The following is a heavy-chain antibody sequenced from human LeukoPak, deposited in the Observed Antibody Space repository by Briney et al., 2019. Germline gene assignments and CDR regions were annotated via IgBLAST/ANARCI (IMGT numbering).Heavy chain of an antibody. J-gene: IGHJ4*02. D-gene: IGHD5-12*01. CDR3: ATTPEWATIPFGFDY. V-gene: IGHV1-2*02. Sequence: ASVKVSCKASGYGFSNYDMHWVRQAPGQGLEWMGWINPNFGGTNYARKFQGRVTMTRDTSISTVYMELSRLRSDDTAVYYCATTPEWATIPFGFDYWGQGSLVTVSS. CDR1: GYGFSNYD. CDR2: INPNFGGT.